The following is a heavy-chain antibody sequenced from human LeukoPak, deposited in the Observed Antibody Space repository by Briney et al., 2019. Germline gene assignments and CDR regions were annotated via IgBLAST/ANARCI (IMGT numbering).Heavy chain of an antibody. J-gene: IGHJ5*02. CDR1: GFTFSSYS. D-gene: IGHD3-22*01. V-gene: IGHV3-48*04. Sequence: GGSLRLSCAASGFTFSSYSVNWVRQAPGKGLEWVSYISSSSSTIYYADSVKGRFTISRDNAKNSLYLQMNSLRAEDTAVYYCARRYYYDSSGQNWFDPWGQGTLVTVSS. CDR3: ARRYYYDSSGQNWFDP. CDR2: ISSSSSTI.